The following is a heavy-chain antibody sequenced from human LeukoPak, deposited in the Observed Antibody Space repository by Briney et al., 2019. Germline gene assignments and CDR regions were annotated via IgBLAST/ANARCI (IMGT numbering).Heavy chain of an antibody. V-gene: IGHV1-2*02. D-gene: IGHD3-22*01. J-gene: IGHJ6*03. Sequence: ASVKVSCKFTGYTFSDYYMHWVRQAPGHGLEWVGWINLRNGGTKYEQKFLGRVTMTRDTSINTAYMELRRLRYGDTAVYYCARVWGAGGGDYYSYPHMDVWGRGSTVTVSS. CDR3: ARVWGAGGGDYYSYPHMDV. CDR2: INLRNGGT. CDR1: GYTFSDYY.